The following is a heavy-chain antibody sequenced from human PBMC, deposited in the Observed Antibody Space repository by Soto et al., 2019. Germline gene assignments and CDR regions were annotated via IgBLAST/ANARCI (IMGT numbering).Heavy chain of an antibody. Sequence: VQLVESGGGVVQPGRSLRLSCAASGFAFSGYAMHWVRQAPGKGLEWVAIIWYDGTTKYYADSVKGRFTISRDNSKNTLDLQMNSLRAEDTAVYYCARDKVTRYVDYWGQGTLVTVSS. CDR2: IWYDGTTK. V-gene: IGHV3-33*01. D-gene: IGHD1-20*01. J-gene: IGHJ4*02. CDR3: ARDKVTRYVDY. CDR1: GFAFSGYA.